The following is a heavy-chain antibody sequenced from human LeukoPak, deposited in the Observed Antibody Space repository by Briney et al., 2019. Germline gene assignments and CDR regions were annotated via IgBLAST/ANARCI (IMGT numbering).Heavy chain of an antibody. D-gene: IGHD3-10*01. CDR3: ARSSYYYGADAFDI. Sequence: SETLSLTCAVYGGSFSGYYWSWIRQPPGKGLEWIGEINHSGSTNYNPSLKSRVTISVDTSKNQFSLKLSSVTAADTAVYYRARSSYYYGADAFDIWGQGTMVNIFS. J-gene: IGHJ3*02. CDR1: GGSFSGYY. CDR2: INHSGST. V-gene: IGHV4-34*01.